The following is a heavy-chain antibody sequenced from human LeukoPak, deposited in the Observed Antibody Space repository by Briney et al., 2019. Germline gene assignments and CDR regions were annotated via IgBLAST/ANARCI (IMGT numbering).Heavy chain of an antibody. CDR1: GYTFTRYA. D-gene: IGHD1-1*01. V-gene: IGHV7-4-1*02. Sequence: EASVKVSCKASGYTFTRYAMNWVRQAPGQGLEWMGWINTNTGNPTYAQGFTGRFVFSLDTSVSTAYLQISSLKAEDTAVNYCARDLQLERPDYWGQGTLVTVSS. J-gene: IGHJ4*02. CDR2: INTNTGNP. CDR3: ARDLQLERPDY.